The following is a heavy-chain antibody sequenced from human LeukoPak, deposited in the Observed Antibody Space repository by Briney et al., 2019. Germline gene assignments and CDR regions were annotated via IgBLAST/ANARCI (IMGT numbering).Heavy chain of an antibody. CDR3: AKDVRDIVVLIDAYMY. D-gene: IGHD2-21*01. CDR1: GFTFSSYA. V-gene: IGHV3-23*01. CDR2: ISGGGGRT. J-gene: IGHJ4*02. Sequence: GGSLRLSCAASGFTFSSYAMSWVRQAPGKGLEWVSVISGGGGRTYYGDSVKGRFTISRDNSKNTVYLQMNSLRAEDTAVYYCAKDVRDIVVLIDAYMYWGQGTLVTVSS.